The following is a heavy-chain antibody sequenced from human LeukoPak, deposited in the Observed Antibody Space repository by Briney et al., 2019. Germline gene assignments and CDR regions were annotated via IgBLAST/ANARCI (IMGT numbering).Heavy chain of an antibody. J-gene: IGHJ4*02. CDR3: AKGPRPGSSGYPNLDH. V-gene: IGHV3-53*01. Sequence: GGSLRLSCAASGFTVSSNYMNWVRQAPGKGLEWVSLIYSGSSTNYADSVKGRFTTSRDNSKNTLYLQMNSLRVEDTAVYYCAKGPRPGSSGYPNLDHWGQGTLVTVSS. CDR2: IYSGSST. D-gene: IGHD3-22*01. CDR1: GFTVSSNY.